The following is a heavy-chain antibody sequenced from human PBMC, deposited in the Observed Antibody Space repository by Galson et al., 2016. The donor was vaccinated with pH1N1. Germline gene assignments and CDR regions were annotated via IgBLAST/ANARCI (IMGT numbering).Heavy chain of an antibody. Sequence: SLRLSCAASGFIFSRYAMTWVRQAPGKGPEWVSAISAASTRTYYPASVKGRFIISRDNSKNTLYLQMNSLRAGDTAEYYCAKGGSVGTEGYYYALDVWGQGTTVIVSS. D-gene: IGHD1-14*01. CDR3: AKGGSVGTEGYYYALDV. J-gene: IGHJ6*02. CDR2: ISAASTRT. V-gene: IGHV3-23*01. CDR1: GFIFSRYA.